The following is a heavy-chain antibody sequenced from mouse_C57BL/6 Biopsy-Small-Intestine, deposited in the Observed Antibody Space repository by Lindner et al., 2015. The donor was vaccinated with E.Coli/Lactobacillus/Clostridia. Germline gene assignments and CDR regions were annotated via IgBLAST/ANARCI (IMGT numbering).Heavy chain of an antibody. CDR3: ARDDGTSYYFDY. CDR2: IYPRSGNT. Sequence: VQLQESGAELARPGASVKLSCKASGYTFTSYDINWVKQRPGQGLEWIGEIYPRSGNTYYNEKFKSKATLTVDTSSSTAYMQLSSLTSEDSAVYYCARDDGTSYYFDYWGQGTTLTVSS. J-gene: IGHJ2*01. CDR1: GYTFTSYD. D-gene: IGHD1-1*01. V-gene: IGHV1-81*01.